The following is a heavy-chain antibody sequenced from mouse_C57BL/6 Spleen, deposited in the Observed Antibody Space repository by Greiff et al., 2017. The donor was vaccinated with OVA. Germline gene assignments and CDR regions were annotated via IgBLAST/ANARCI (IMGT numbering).Heavy chain of an antibody. D-gene: IGHD2-1*01. CDR2: INYDGSST. J-gene: IGHJ3*01. CDR3: ARGENYGNSWFAY. CDR1: GFTFSDYY. V-gene: IGHV5-16*01. Sequence: EVQRVESEGGLVQPGSSMKLSCTASGFTFSDYYMAWVRQVPEKGLEWVANINYDGSSTYYLDSLKSRFIISRDNAKNILYLQMSSLKSEDTATDYGARGENYGNSWFAYWGQGTLVTVSA.